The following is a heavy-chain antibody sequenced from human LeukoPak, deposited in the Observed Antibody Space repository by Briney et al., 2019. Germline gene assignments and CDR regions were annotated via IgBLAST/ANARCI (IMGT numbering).Heavy chain of an antibody. CDR1: GGSFSGYY. CDR3: ARAVLPTVVFDY. V-gene: IGHV4-34*01. CDR2: INHSGST. Sequence: KPSETLSLTCAVYGGSFSGYYWSWIRQPPGKGLEWIGEINHSGSTNYNPSPKSRVTISVDTSKNQFSLKLSSVTAADTAVYYCARAVLPTVVFDYWGQGTLVTVSS. D-gene: IGHD4-11*01. J-gene: IGHJ4*02.